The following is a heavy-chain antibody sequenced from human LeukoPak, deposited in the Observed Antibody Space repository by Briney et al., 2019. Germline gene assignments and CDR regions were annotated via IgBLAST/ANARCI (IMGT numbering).Heavy chain of an antibody. CDR1: GDSFSRSDSY. D-gene: IGHD3-22*01. V-gene: IGHV4-39*01. J-gene: IGHJ1*01. CDR3: ARRRYYDGSGYLE. CDR2: IYYSGRT. Sequence: KASETLSLTCSVSGDSFSRSDSYWDWIRQPPGKGLEWIGTIYYSGRTYYSPSLKSRVTMSVDPSNNQFSLTLRSVTAADTAPYYCARRRYYDGSGYLEWGQGTLLSVSS.